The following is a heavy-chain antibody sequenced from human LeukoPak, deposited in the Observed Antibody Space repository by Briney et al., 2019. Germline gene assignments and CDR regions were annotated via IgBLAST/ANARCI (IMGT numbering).Heavy chain of an antibody. D-gene: IGHD5-18*01. CDR1: GFTFNSYS. CDR2: MDQDGTEK. CDR3: ARDRGYSTFDI. V-gene: IGHV3-7*05. J-gene: IGHJ3*02. Sequence: GGSLRLSCAASGFTFNSYSMSWVRQAPGKGLEWVANMDQDGTEKNYVDSVKGRFTISRDNAKNLLYVQMNSLRAEDTAVYYCARDRGYSTFDIWGQGTIVTVSS.